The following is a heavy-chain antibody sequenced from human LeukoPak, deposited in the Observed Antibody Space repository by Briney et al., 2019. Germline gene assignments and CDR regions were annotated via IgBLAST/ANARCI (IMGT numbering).Heavy chain of an antibody. CDR3: AKSVGATFDY. CDR2: SGSGGST. V-gene: IGHV3-23*01. Sequence: GGSLRLSCAASGFTFSSYAMSWVRQAPGKGLEWVSASGSGGSTYYADSVKGRFTISRDNSKNTLYLQMNSLRAEDTAVYYCAKSVGATFDYWGQGTLVTVSS. CDR1: GFTFSSYA. J-gene: IGHJ4*02. D-gene: IGHD1-26*01.